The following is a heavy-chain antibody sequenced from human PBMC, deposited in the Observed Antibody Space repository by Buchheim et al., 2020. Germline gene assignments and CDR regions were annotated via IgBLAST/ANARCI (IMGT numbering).Heavy chain of an antibody. J-gene: IGHJ5*02. CDR2: IYYSGST. CDR1: GGSISSSSYY. CDR3: ARDRGGGYCSGGSCYKSNNWFDP. Sequence: QLQLQESGPGLVKPSETLSLTCTVSGGSISSSSYYWGWIRQPPGKGLEWIGSIYYSGSTYYNPSLKSRVTISVDTSKNQFPLKLSSVTAADTAVYYCARDRGGGYCSGGSCYKSNNWFDPWGQGTL. V-gene: IGHV4-39*07. D-gene: IGHD2-15*01.